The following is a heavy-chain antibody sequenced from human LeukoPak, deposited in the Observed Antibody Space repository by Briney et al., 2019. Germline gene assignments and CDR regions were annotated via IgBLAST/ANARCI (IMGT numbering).Heavy chain of an antibody. Sequence: GGSLRLSCAASGFTFSSYAMSWVRQAPGKGLEWVSAISGSGGSTYYGDSVKGRFTISRDNSKNTLYLQMNSLRAEDTAVYYCAKRGRPNYYDSSGYLDYWGQGTLVTVSS. D-gene: IGHD3-22*01. CDR3: AKRGRPNYYDSSGYLDY. J-gene: IGHJ4*02. V-gene: IGHV3-23*01. CDR2: ISGSGGST. CDR1: GFTFSSYA.